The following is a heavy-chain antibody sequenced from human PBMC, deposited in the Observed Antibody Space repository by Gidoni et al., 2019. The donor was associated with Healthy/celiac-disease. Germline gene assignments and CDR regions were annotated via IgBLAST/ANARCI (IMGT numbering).Heavy chain of an antibody. J-gene: IGHJ3*02. CDR2: IYTSGST. Sequence: QVQLQESGPGLVKPSETLSLTCTVSGGSISSYYWSWIRQPAGKGLEWIVRIYTSGSTNYNPSLKSRVTMSVDTSKNQFSLKLSSVTAADTAVYYCARFSRITMVRGVKGVDAFDIWGQGTMVTVSS. D-gene: IGHD3-10*01. V-gene: IGHV4-4*07. CDR1: GGSISSYY. CDR3: ARFSRITMVRGVKGVDAFDI.